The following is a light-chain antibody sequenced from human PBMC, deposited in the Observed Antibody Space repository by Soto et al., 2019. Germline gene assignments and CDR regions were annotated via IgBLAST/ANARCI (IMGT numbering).Light chain of an antibody. V-gene: IGLV2-8*01. CDR2: EVS. CDR1: GCDVGDHDS. CDR3: SSYAGSNNFYV. J-gene: IGLJ1*01. Sequence: QSVLTQPASVSGSPGQSITISCTGTGCDVGDHDSVSWYHQHPGKAPKLMIYEVSNRPSGVPDRFSGSKSGNTASLTVSGLRAEDEADYYCSSYAGSNNFYVFGTGTKVTVL.